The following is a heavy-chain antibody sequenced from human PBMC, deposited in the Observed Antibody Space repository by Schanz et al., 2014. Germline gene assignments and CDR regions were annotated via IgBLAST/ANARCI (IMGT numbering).Heavy chain of an antibody. J-gene: IGHJ6*03. D-gene: IGHD6-19*01. CDR2: IRGSGGST. CDR1: AFALNNYD. CDR3: ARDHQWLARYYMDV. V-gene: IGHV3-23*01. Sequence: DVQLLESGGGLVQPGGSLRLSCAASAFALNNYDMTWVRQAPGKGLEWVSCIRGSGGSTLYADSVQGRFTISRDDSKNSLSLQMDRLRDEDTAVYYCARDHQWLARYYMDVWGKGTTVAVSS.